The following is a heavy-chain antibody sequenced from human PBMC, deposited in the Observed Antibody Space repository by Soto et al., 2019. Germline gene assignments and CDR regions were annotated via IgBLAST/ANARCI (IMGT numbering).Heavy chain of an antibody. CDR2: ISYDGSNK. J-gene: IGHJ6*02. D-gene: IGHD1-7*01. CDR1: GFTFSSYG. Sequence: PGGSLRLSCAASGFTFSSYGMHWVRQAPGKGLEWVAVISYDGSNKYYADSVKGRFTISRDNSKNTLYLQMNSLRAEDTAVYYCAKVGYGLGTGTYLRDYYGMDVWGQGTTVTVSS. CDR3: AKVGYGLGTGTYLRDYYGMDV. V-gene: IGHV3-30*18.